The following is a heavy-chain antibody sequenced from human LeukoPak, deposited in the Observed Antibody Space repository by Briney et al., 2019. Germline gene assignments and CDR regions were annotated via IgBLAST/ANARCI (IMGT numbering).Heavy chain of an antibody. CDR2: ISNSGSTI. V-gene: IGHV3-48*03. CDR1: GFTFSSYE. D-gene: IGHD5-18*01. CDR3: AKGGYSSGRYFYYYMDV. J-gene: IGHJ6*03. Sequence: GGSLRLSCAASGFTFSSYEMNWVRQAPGKGLEWISYISNSGSTIYYADSVKSRFTISRANAKNSLYLQMNSLRAEDTAVYYCAKGGYSSGRYFYYYMDVWGEGTTVTISS.